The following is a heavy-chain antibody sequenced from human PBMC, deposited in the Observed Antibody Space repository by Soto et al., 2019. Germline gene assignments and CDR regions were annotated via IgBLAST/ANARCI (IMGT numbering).Heavy chain of an antibody. CDR3: AKGIQWELPFDC. J-gene: IGHJ4*02. CDR2: IAITGDKT. Sequence: EVQLLESGGDLVQPGGSLRLSCAASGFTFSGYAMSWVRQAPGKGMEWVSAIAITGDKTYYAASVKGRFTISRDNSKNPLYLQMNSLRAEDTAVYSCAKGIQWELPFDCWGQGTLVTVAS. V-gene: IGHV3-23*01. CDR1: GFTFSGYA. D-gene: IGHD1-26*01.